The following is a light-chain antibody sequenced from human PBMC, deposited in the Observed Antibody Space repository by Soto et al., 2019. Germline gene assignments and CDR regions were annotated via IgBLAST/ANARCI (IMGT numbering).Light chain of an antibody. CDR3: QQYHSSPTLSA. CDR2: GAS. V-gene: IGKV3-20*01. CDR1: QSVSSSY. Sequence: EIVLTQSPGTLSLSPGERATLSCRASQSVSSSYLAWYQQKPGQAPRLLIYGASSRATGIPDRFSGSGSGTDFTLTISRLEPEDFAVYYCQQYHSSPTLSAFGQGTKLEIK. J-gene: IGKJ2*01.